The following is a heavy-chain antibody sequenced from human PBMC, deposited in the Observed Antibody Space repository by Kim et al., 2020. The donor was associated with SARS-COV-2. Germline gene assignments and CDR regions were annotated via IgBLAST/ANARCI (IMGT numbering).Heavy chain of an antibody. CDR3: ARTFGYRWGFGETKIPRDAFDI. V-gene: IGHV1-8*01. CDR1: GYTFTSYD. Sequence: ASVKVSCKASGYTFTSYDINWVRQATGQGLEWMGWMNPNSGNTGYAQKFQGRVTMTRNTSISTAYMELSSLRSEDTAVYYCARTFGYRWGFGETKIPRDAFDIWGQGTMVTVSS. CDR2: MNPNSGNT. J-gene: IGHJ3*02. D-gene: IGHD3-10*01.